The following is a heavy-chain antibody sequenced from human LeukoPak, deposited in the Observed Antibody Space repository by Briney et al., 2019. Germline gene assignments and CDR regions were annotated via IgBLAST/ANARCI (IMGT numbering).Heavy chain of an antibody. CDR3: AKGSLGITGTTYFDY. V-gene: IGHV3-23*01. J-gene: IGHJ4*02. D-gene: IGHD1-7*01. CDR2: FSGSGSST. CDR1: GFTFSPYA. Sequence: QTGGSLRLSCAASGFTFSPYAMSWVRQAPGKGLEWVSVFSGSGSSTYYADSVKGRFTISRDNSKNTLYLQMNSLRAEDTAVYYCAKGSLGITGTTYFDYWGQGTLVTVSS.